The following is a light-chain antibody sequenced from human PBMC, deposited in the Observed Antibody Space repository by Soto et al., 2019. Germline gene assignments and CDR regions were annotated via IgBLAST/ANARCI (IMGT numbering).Light chain of an antibody. Sequence: EIVLTQSPGTLSLSPGERATLSCRASQSVSSRYLAWYQQKPGQAPRLLTHGASNRATGVPDRFSGSGSGTEFTLTISSLQSEDFAIYFCQQYNNWPPEYTFGQGTKLEIK. J-gene: IGKJ2*01. CDR1: QSVSSRY. V-gene: IGKV3D-15*01. CDR3: QQYNNWPPEYT. CDR2: GAS.